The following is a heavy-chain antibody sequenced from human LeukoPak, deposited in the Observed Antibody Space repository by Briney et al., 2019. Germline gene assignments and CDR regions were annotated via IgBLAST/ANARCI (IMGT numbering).Heavy chain of an antibody. CDR2: INLNSGGT. V-gene: IGHV1-2*06. Sequence: ASVKVSCKASGYTFTGYYMDWVRQAPGQGLEWMGRINLNSGGTNYAQKFQARVTMTRHTSISTAYMELSRLRSDDTAVYYCARVIYRYSIVGLDYWGQGTLVTVSS. D-gene: IGHD1-26*01. CDR1: GYTFTGYY. J-gene: IGHJ4*02. CDR3: ARVIYRYSIVGLDY.